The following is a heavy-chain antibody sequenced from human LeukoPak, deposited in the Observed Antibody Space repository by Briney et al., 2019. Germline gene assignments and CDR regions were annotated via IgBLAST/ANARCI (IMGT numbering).Heavy chain of an antibody. J-gene: IGHJ3*02. Sequence: PGGSLRLSCAASGFTFSSYSMNWVRQAPGKGLEWVSSISSSSSYIYYADSVKGRFTISRDNAKNSLYLQMNSLRAEDTAVYYCARTGLDYVYVFQKSRHDAFDIWGQGTMVTVSS. CDR2: ISSSSSYI. D-gene: IGHD4-17*01. CDR1: GFTFSSYS. V-gene: IGHV3-21*01. CDR3: ARTGLDYVYVFQKSRHDAFDI.